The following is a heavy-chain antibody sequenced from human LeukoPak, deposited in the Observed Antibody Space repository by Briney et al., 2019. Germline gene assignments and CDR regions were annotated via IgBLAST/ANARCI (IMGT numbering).Heavy chain of an antibody. V-gene: IGHV3-21*01. Sequence: PGGSLRLSCAASGFTFSNYAMNWVRQAPGKGLEWVSSISSSSSYIYYADSVKGRFTISRDNAKNSLYLQMNSLRAEDTAVYYCARDSGYGDYVYAFDIWGQGTMVTVSS. CDR1: GFTFSNYA. J-gene: IGHJ3*02. CDR2: ISSSSSYI. CDR3: ARDSGYGDYVYAFDI. D-gene: IGHD4-17*01.